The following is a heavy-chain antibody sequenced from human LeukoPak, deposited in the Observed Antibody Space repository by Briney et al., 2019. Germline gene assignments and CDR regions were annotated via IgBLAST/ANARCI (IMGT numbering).Heavy chain of an antibody. V-gene: IGHV3-48*01. D-gene: IGHD3-16*01. CDR1: GFTFSSYS. CDR2: ISSSSSTI. Sequence: GGSLRLSCAASGFTFSSYSMNWVRQAPGKGLEWVSYISSSSSTIYYADSVKGRFTISRDNAKNSLYLQMNSLRAEDTAVYYCARDLLITFGGVPDAFDIWGHGTMVTVSS. CDR3: ARDLLITFGGVPDAFDI. J-gene: IGHJ3*02.